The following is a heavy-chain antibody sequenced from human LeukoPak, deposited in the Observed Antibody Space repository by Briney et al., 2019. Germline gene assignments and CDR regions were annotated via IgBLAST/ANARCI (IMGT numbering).Heavy chain of an antibody. V-gene: IGHV4-59*08. CDR1: GGSISGYY. J-gene: IGHJ4*02. CDR2: IYHTGNT. CDR3: ARLHPSQSGFSDY. Sequence: SETLSLTCTVSGGSISGYYWTWIRQPPGKGLEWIGYIYHTGNTQYNPSLKSRVTISVDTSRNQVSLKLRSVTAADTAMYYCARLHPSQSGFSDYWGQGTLVTVSS. D-gene: IGHD1-26*01.